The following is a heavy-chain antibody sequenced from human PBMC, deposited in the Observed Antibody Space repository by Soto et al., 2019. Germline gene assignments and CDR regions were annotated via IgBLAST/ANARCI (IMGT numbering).Heavy chain of an antibody. Sequence: PGGSLRLSCAASGFTFSSYAMHWVRQAPGKGLEWVAVISYDGSSKYYADSVKGRFTISRDNSKNTLYLQMNSLRAEDTAVYYCAKSGGYNYGYQETDYWGQGTLVTVSS. CDR1: GFTFSSYA. CDR3: AKSGGYNYGYQETDY. CDR2: ISYDGSSK. V-gene: IGHV3-30-3*02. J-gene: IGHJ4*02. D-gene: IGHD5-18*01.